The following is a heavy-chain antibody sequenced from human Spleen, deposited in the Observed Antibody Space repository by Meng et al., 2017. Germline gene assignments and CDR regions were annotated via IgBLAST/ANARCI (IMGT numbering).Heavy chain of an antibody. CDR3: ARGFAPVAPGAFDY. CDR1: GDSVSSNRAA. CDR2: TYYGSKWSH. D-gene: IGHD2-2*01. J-gene: IGHJ4*02. V-gene: IGHV6-1*01. Sequence: QVQLQQSGPGLVKPSQTLSLTCAISGDSVSSNRAAWNWIRQSPSRGLEWLGRTYYGSKWSHDYAVSVKSRITINADTSKNQFSLQLNSVTLGDTAVYYCARGFAPVAPGAFDYWGQGTLVTVSS.